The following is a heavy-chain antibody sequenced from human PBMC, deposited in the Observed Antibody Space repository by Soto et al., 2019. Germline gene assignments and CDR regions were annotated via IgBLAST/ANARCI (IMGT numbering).Heavy chain of an antibody. CDR3: AILVPNGVDS. D-gene: IGHD2-8*01. J-gene: IGHJ4*02. CDR1: CCSVTSTAHY. V-gene: IGHV4-31*03. Sequence: PSETLSLTCSVSCCSVTSTAHYWSWIRQHPGKGLECIGYFYYSGTTYYDPSLKSRLTISVDTSKNQFSLKLISVTAADTAVYYCAILVPNGVDSRGRGTLVTVSS. CDR2: FYYSGTT.